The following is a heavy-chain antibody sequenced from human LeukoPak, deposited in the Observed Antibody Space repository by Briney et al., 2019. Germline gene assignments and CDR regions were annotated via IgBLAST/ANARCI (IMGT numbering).Heavy chain of an antibody. CDR2: ISSGSSFI. V-gene: IGHV3-21*01. CDR3: AREGTTVDAFDI. Sequence: GGSLRLSCAASGFTFSTYSMNWVRQAPGKGLEWVSCISSGSSFIYYADSVKGRFTISRDNAKNSLYLQMNSLRAEDTAVYYCAREGTTVDAFDIWGQGTMVTVSS. CDR1: GFTFSTYS. D-gene: IGHD4-17*01. J-gene: IGHJ3*02.